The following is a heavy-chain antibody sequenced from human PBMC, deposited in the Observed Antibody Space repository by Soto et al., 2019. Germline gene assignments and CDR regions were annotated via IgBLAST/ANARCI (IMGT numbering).Heavy chain of an antibody. CDR3: AREPKQGDILTGYSPHYYGMDV. V-gene: IGHV1-69*08. CDR2: IIPILGIA. D-gene: IGHD3-9*01. Sequence: QVQLVQSGAEVKKPGSSVKVSCKASGGTFSSYTISWVRQAPGQGLEWMGRIIPILGIANYAQKFQGRVTITADKSTTXXYXEXXRLRSEDTAVYYCAREPKQGDILTGYSPHYYGMDVWGQGTTVTVSS. J-gene: IGHJ6*02. CDR1: GGTFSSYT.